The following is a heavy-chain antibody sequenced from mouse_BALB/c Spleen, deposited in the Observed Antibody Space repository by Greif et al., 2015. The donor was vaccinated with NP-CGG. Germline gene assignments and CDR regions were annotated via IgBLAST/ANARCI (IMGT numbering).Heavy chain of an antibody. CDR3: ARDINYDDIYWFFDV. CDR1: GFTFTDYY. Sequence: EVMLVESGGGLVQPGGSLRLSCATSGFTFTDYYMSWVRQPPGKALKWLGFIRNKPKGYTTEYSASVKGRFTISRDNSQSILYLQMNTLRAEDSATYYCARDINYDDIYWFFDVWGAGTTVTVSS. D-gene: IGHD2-4*01. CDR2: IRNKPKGYTT. J-gene: IGHJ1*01. V-gene: IGHV7-3*02.